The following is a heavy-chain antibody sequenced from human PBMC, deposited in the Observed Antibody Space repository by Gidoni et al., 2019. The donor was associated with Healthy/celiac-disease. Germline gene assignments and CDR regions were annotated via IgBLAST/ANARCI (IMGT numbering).Heavy chain of an antibody. V-gene: IGHV1-2*06. D-gene: IGHD3-10*01. Sequence: PLVQSGAEVKNPGTSLNVSCPASGYTFTGYYMHWVRQAPGHGLEWMGRINTNSGGTNYGQKVQGRVTMTRDTSISTAYMELSRRRSDDTAVYYWARGQGIGLLYWGQGTLVTVSS. CDR3: ARGQGIGLLY. J-gene: IGHJ4*02. CDR1: GYTFTGYY. CDR2: INTNSGGT.